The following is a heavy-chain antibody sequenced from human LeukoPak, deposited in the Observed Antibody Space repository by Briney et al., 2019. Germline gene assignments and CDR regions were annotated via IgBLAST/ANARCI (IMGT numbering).Heavy chain of an antibody. CDR1: GLTFTNFK. V-gene: IGHV3-48*03. D-gene: IGHD6-13*01. CDR3: ARDSYAIAAAGYYYYGMDV. CDR2: MSGSGRTT. J-gene: IGHJ6*02. Sequence: GGSLRLSCAVSGLTFTNFKMNWVRQAPGKGLEWVSYMSGSGRTTFYADSEKGRFSISRDNAKNSLYLQMTSLRAEDTAVYYCARDSYAIAAAGYYYYGMDVWGQGTTVTVSS.